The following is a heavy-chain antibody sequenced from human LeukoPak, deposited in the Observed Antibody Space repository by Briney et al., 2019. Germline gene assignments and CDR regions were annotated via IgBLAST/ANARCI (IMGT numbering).Heavy chain of an antibody. CDR3: ARGSNWFDP. CDR2: INWNGGST. J-gene: IGHJ5*02. CDR1: GFSFSSYA. Sequence: GGSLRLSCATSGFSFSSYAMSWVRQAPGKGLEWVSGINWNGGSTGYADSVKGRFTISRDNAKNSLYLQMNSLRAEDTALYYCARGSNWFDPWGQGTLVTVSS. V-gene: IGHV3-20*04.